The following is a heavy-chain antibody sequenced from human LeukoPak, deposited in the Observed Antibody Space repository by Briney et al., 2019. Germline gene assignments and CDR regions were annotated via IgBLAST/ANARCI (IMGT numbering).Heavy chain of an antibody. D-gene: IGHD1-26*01. V-gene: IGHV3-21*01. Sequence: KPGGSLRLSCEASGFTFSSYSMNWVRQAPGKGLEWVSSISSSSSYIYYADSVKGRFTISRDNATNSLYLQMNSLRAEDTAVYYCARDMSPHEPVGANPPWFDPWGQGTLVTVSS. CDR2: ISSSSSYI. J-gene: IGHJ5*02. CDR3: ARDMSPHEPVGANPPWFDP. CDR1: GFTFSSYS.